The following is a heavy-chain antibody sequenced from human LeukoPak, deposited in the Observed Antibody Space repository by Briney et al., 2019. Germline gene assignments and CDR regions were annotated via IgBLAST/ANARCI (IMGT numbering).Heavy chain of an antibody. CDR1: GGSISSYY. CDR2: IYYSGST. V-gene: IGHV4-59*08. CDR3: ARHLGSRGAAAGSLSA. J-gene: IGHJ5*02. D-gene: IGHD6-13*01. Sequence: SETLSPTCTVSGGSISSYYWSWIRQPPGKGLEWIGYIYYSGSTNYNPSLKSRVTISVDTSKNQFSLRLSSVTAADTAVYYCARHLGSRGAAAGSLSAWGQGTLVTVSS.